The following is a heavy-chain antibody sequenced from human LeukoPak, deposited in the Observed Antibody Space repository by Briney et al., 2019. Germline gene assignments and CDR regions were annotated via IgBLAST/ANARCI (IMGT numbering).Heavy chain of an antibody. CDR1: GYSFTSYW. D-gene: IGHD3-10*01. Sequence: GESLKISCKGSGYSFTSYWISWVRQMPGKGLEWMGRIDPSDSYTNYSPSFQGHVTIPADKSISTAYLQWSSLKASDTAMYYCPRHPGALMVRGVINPRWFVPWGGGTQAT. CDR3: PRHPGALMVRGVINPRWFVP. J-gene: IGHJ5*02. V-gene: IGHV5-10-1*01. CDR2: IDPSDSYT.